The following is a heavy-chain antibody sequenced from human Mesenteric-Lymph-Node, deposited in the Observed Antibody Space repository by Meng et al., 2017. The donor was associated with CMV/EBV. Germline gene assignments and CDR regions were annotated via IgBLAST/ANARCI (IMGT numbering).Heavy chain of an antibody. Sequence: GGSLRLSCAASGFTFSGSAMHWVRQASGKGLEWVGRIRSKANSYATAYAASVKGRFTISRDDSKNTAYLQMNSLKTEDTAIYYCTTGFGTAEAFWGQGTLVTVSS. J-gene: IGHJ4*02. CDR2: IRSKANSYAT. D-gene: IGHD1-1*01. CDR3: TTGFGTAEAF. V-gene: IGHV3-73*01. CDR1: GFTFSGSA.